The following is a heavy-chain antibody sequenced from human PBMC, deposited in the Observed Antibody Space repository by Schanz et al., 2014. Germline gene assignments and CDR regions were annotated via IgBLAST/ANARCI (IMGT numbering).Heavy chain of an antibody. CDR2: ISSSSIYT. J-gene: IGHJ4*02. V-gene: IGHV3-11*06. D-gene: IGHD5-12*01. CDR3: AREGEWGYDPPRH. Sequence: QVQLVESGGTLVKPGGSLRLSCVVSGFTFSDYYMSWIRQAPGKGLEWVSYISSSSIYTNYADSVKGRFTSSRDNAKNPLYPPINSLRAEDTAVYYCAREGEWGYDPPRHWGQGTLVTVSS. CDR1: GFTFSDYY.